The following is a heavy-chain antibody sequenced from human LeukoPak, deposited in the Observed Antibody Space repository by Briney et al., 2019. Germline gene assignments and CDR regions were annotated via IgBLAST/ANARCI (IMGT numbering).Heavy chain of an antibody. V-gene: IGHV3-30*03. CDR1: GFTFNSYG. D-gene: IGHD4-17*01. Sequence: PGRSLRLSCAASGFTFNSYGMHWVRQAPGKGLEWVALISYDGTNKFYADSVKGRFTISRDNSNNTLDLQMNSLRAEDTAVYYCARRTVTRDWYFDLWGRGTLVTVSS. J-gene: IGHJ2*01. CDR3: ARRTVTRDWYFDL. CDR2: ISYDGTNK.